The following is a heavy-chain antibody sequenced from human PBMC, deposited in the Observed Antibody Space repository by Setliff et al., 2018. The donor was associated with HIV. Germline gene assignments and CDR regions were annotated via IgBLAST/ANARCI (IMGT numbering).Heavy chain of an antibody. V-gene: IGHV3-23*01. D-gene: IGHD5-12*01. Sequence: ETLSLTCAVSGGSINTNNWWSWVRQPPGKGLEWVSAISNSGDTTYDADSVKGRFTISRDNSKNTLYLQMNSLRAEDTAVYYCAKARGDSGYDNYFDYWGQGTLVTVSS. J-gene: IGHJ4*02. CDR1: GGSINTNN. CDR3: AKARGDSGYDNYFDY. CDR2: ISNSGDTT.